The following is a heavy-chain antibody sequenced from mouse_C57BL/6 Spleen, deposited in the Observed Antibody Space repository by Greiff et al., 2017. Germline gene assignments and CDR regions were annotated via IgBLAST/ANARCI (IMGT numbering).Heavy chain of an antibody. CDR1: GYTFTSYT. CDR2: INPSSGYT. Sequence: VKLMESGAELARPGASVKMSCKASGYTFTSYTMHWVKQRPGQGLEWLGYINPSSGYTKYNQKFKDKATLTADKSSSTAYLQLSSLTSEDSAVYDCARAGHSNYAWFAYWGQGTLVTVSA. D-gene: IGHD2-5*01. CDR3: ARAGHSNYAWFAY. J-gene: IGHJ3*01. V-gene: IGHV1-4*01.